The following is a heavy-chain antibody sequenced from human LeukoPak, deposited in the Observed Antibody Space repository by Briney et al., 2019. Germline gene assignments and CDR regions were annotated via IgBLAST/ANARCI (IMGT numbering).Heavy chain of an antibody. CDR1: GFTFSSYG. D-gene: IGHD3-16*02. CDR2: ISYDGSNK. J-gene: IGHJ4*02. Sequence: GGSLRLSCAASGFTFSSYGMHWVRQAPGKGLEWVAVISYDGSNKFYADSVKGRFTISRDNSKNTLYVQMNSLRAEDTAVYYCARDFELSHWGQGTLVTVSS. CDR3: ARDFELSH. V-gene: IGHV3-30*03.